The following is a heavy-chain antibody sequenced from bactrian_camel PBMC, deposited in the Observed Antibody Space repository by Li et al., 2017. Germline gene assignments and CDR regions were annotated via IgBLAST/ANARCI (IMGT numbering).Heavy chain of an antibody. CDR1: GYPYNMHC. V-gene: IGHV3S53*01. Sequence: VESGGGSVQVGGSLRLSCASGYPYNMHCMGWFRQAPGKEREEVATIERDGITTYADSVKDRFTISQNDAKNTLYLQMNNLKPEDTAMYFCAAGCRTATKADYEEDFVYWGQGTQVTVS. CDR2: IERDGIT. CDR3: AAGCRTATKADYEEDFVY. J-gene: IGHJ4*01. D-gene: IGHD4*01.